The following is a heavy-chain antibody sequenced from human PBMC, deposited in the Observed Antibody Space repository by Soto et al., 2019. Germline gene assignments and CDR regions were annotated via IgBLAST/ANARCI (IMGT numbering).Heavy chain of an antibody. CDR3: ARGYGSWFDY. CDR1: GGSISSSSYY. V-gene: IGHV4-39*01. D-gene: IGHD6-13*01. Sequence: KPSETLSLTCTVSGGSISSSSYYWGWIRQPPGKGLEWIGSIYYSGSTYYNPSLKSRVTISVDTSKNQFSLKLSSVTAADTAVYYCARGYGSWFDYWGQGTLVTVSS. CDR2: IYYSGST. J-gene: IGHJ4*02.